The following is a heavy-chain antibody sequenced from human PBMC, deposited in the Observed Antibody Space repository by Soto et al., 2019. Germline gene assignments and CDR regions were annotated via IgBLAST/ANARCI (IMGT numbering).Heavy chain of an antibody. CDR3: ARFMHYSHSGGSSHSGFDM. CDR1: GYTFTDYF. Sequence: ASVKVSCKASGYTFTDYFIHWVRQAPGQGLEWIGWINPYSGGADLSQKFQGRVTMTRDTSASTAYMEVSSLRSDDTAVFYCARFMHYSHSGGSSHSGFDMWGQGTLVAV. J-gene: IGHJ3*02. CDR2: INPYSGGA. D-gene: IGHD2-21*01. V-gene: IGHV1-2*02.